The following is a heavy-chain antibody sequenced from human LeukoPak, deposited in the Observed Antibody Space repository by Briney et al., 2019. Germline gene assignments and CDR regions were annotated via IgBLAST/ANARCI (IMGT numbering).Heavy chain of an antibody. J-gene: IGHJ4*02. D-gene: IGHD2-15*01. CDR3: ARWLLPDY. V-gene: IGHV3-7*01. CDR1: GFTFSNYW. CDR2: VKQDGGEK. Sequence: GGSLRLSCAASGFTFSNYWMSWVRQAPGKGLEWVANVKQDGGEKHYIDSVKGRFTISRDNSKSTLYLQMNSLRAEDTAVYYCARWLLPDYWGQGTLVTVSS.